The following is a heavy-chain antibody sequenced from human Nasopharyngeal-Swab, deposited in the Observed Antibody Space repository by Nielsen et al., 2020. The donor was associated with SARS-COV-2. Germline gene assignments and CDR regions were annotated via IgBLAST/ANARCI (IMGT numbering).Heavy chain of an antibody. V-gene: IGHV3-23*01. D-gene: IGHD3-16*02. J-gene: IGHJ4*02. Sequence: WIRQPPGKGPEWVSTISGSGGGTYYADSVKGRSTISRDNSKNTLYLQMNSLRAEDTAVYYCAKDRGDYDYIWGSYRGGFDYWGQGTLVTVSS. CDR3: AKDRGDYDYIWGSYRGGFDY. CDR2: ISGSGGGT.